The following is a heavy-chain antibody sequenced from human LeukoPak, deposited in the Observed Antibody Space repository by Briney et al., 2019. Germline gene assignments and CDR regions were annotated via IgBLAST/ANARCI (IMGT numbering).Heavy chain of an antibody. CDR2: IYTSGST. J-gene: IGHJ5*02. CDR1: GGSISNYY. CDR3: ARGLGYYGSGSYVYNWFAP. Sequence: SETLSLTCTVSGGSISNYYWSWIRQPAGKGLEWIGRIYTSGSTNYNPSLESRVTMSVDTSKNQFSLKLTSVTAADTAVYYCARGLGYYGSGSYVYNWFAPWGQGSLVTVSS. V-gene: IGHV4-4*07. D-gene: IGHD3-10*01.